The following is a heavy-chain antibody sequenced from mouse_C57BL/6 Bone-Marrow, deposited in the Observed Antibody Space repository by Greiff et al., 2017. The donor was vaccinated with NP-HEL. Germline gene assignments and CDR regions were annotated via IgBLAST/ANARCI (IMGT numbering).Heavy chain of an antibody. D-gene: IGHD1-1*01. CDR2: SRNKANDYTT. Sequence: EVQGVESGGGLVQSGRSLRLSCATSGFTFSDFYMEWVRQAPGKGLEWIAASRNKANDYTTEYSASVKGRFIVSRDTSQSILYLQMNALRAEDTAIYYCARDDYYGSSWFAYWGQGTLVTVYA. V-gene: IGHV7-1*01. CDR3: ARDDYYGSSWFAY. CDR1: GFTFSDFY. J-gene: IGHJ3*01.